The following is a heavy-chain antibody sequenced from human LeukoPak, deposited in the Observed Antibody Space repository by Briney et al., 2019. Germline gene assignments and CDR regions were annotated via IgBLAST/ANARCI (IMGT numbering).Heavy chain of an antibody. V-gene: IGHV3-30*18. Sequence: GGSLRLSCAASGFTFSSYGMHWVRQAPGKGLEWVAVISYDGSNKYYADSVKGRFTISRGNSKNTLYLQMNSLRAEDTAVYYCAKDPTVTIYLDYWGQGTLVTVSS. CDR3: AKDPTVTIYLDY. J-gene: IGHJ4*02. D-gene: IGHD4-17*01. CDR2: ISYDGSNK. CDR1: GFTFSSYG.